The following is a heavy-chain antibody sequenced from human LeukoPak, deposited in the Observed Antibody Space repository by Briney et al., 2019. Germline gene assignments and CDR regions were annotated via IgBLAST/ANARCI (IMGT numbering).Heavy chain of an antibody. V-gene: IGHV3-7*01. D-gene: IGHD3-16*02. CDR1: GFTFTKYW. J-gene: IGHJ4*02. Sequence: GGSLRLSCAASGFTFTKYWMTWVRQAPGKGLEWVANIKQDGSEKFYVDSVKGRFTISRDNAKNSLDLQINSLGAEDTAVYYCARVGGRYSPLGYWGQGTLVTVSS. CDR3: ARVGGRYSPLGY. CDR2: IKQDGSEK.